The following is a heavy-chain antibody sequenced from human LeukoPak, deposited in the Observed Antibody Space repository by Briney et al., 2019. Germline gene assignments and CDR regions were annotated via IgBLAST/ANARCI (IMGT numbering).Heavy chain of an antibody. Sequence: SEILSLTCAVYGGSFSGYYWSWIRQPPGKGLEWIGEINHSGSTNYNPSLKSRVTISVDTSKNQFSLKLSSVTAADTAVYYCARGIYYGSGSYPPPSDYWGQGTLVTVSS. CDR2: INHSGST. V-gene: IGHV4-34*01. D-gene: IGHD3-10*01. CDR1: GGSFSGYY. J-gene: IGHJ4*02. CDR3: ARGIYYGSGSYPPPSDY.